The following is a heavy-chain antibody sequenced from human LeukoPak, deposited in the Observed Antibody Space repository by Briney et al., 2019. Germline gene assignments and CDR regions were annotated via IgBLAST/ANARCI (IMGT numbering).Heavy chain of an antibody. CDR1: GGAISSGGYC. Sequence: SQTLSLTCTVSGGAISSGGYCWSWVRQPPGKGLEWIGNIYHTGITNYNPSLKSRVTMSADPSKNQFSLNLSSVTAADTAVYYCARFEGDCSSTSCYQGMDFDPWGQGTLVTVSS. D-gene: IGHD2-2*01. J-gene: IGHJ5*02. CDR2: IYHTGIT. V-gene: IGHV4-30-2*01. CDR3: ARFEGDCSSTSCYQGMDFDP.